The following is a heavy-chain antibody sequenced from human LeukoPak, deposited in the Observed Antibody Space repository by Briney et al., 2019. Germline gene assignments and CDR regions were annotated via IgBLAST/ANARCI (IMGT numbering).Heavy chain of an antibody. D-gene: IGHD3-22*01. CDR3: AREVNYYYYMDV. CDR2: IYTSGST. V-gene: IGHV4-4*07. Sequence: SETLSLTCAVYGGSFSGYYWSWIRQPAGKGLEWIGRIYTSGSTNYNPSLKSRVTMSVDTSKNQFSLKLSSVTAADTAVYYCAREVNYYYYMDVWGKGTTVTVSS. CDR1: GGSFSGYY. J-gene: IGHJ6*03.